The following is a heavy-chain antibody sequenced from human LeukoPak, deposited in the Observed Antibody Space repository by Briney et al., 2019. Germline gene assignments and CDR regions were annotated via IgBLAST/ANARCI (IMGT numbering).Heavy chain of an antibody. Sequence: PGGSLRLSCKVSGLMFRNSDMHWVRQAPGKGLEGVAMISSDGIKEYFAESVKGRFSVSRDNFRNTQYLQMSSLRVDDTALYYCTNFDHWGQGTLVTVSS. J-gene: IGHJ4*02. V-gene: IGHV3-30*02. CDR1: GLMFRNSD. CDR2: ISSDGIKE. CDR3: TNFDH.